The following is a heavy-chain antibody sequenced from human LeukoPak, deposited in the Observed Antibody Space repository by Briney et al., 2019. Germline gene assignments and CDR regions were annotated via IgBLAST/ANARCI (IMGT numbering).Heavy chain of an antibody. Sequence: SETLSLTCTVSGGSISSYYWSWIRQPAGKGLEWIGRIYTSGSTNYNPSLKSRVTMSVDTSKNQFSLQLSSVTAADTAVYYCARGGDSSGYEYYFDYWGQGTLVTVSS. CDR3: ARGGDSSGYEYYFDY. V-gene: IGHV4-4*07. D-gene: IGHD3-22*01. J-gene: IGHJ4*02. CDR1: GGSISSYY. CDR2: IYTSGST.